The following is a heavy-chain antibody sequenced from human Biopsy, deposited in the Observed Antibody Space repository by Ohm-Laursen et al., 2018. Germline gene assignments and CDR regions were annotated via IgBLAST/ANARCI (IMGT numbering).Heavy chain of an antibody. CDR3: ARESPLRLGVCGAIRCFKEVFGMDV. D-gene: IGHD2-21*01. CDR2: INPVAEAT. Sequence: SVKVSCKVSGYNFGNYYINWVRTVPGQGLEWLGVINPVAEATMYAQKFQDRITMTRDTSTNTVYMGLTSLTSEDTAVYYCARESPLRLGVCGAIRCFKEVFGMDVWGQGTTVIVSS. J-gene: IGHJ6*02. CDR1: GYNFGNYY. V-gene: IGHV1-46*01.